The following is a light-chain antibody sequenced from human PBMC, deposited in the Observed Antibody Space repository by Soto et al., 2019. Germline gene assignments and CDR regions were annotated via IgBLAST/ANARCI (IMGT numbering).Light chain of an antibody. V-gene: IGLV1-40*01. J-gene: IGLJ3*02. CDR3: CSYAGSYTWM. Sequence: QSVLTQPPSVSGAPGQRVTISCTGASSDLGAGFDVHWYQQLPGTAPKLLIYGSRNRPSGVPDRFSGSKSGTSASLAITGLQAEDEGDYYCCSYAGSYTWMFGGGTKLTVL. CDR1: SSDLGAGFD. CDR2: GSR.